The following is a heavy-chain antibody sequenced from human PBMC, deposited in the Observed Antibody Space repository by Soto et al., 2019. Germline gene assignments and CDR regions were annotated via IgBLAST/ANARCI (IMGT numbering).Heavy chain of an antibody. J-gene: IGHJ4*02. Sequence: GGSLRLSCAASGFSFSSYGMHWVRQAPGTGLVWVSRVDADGSGTTYAGSVKGRFSISRDNSKNTLSLQMNNLRAEDTAVYYCARDRDFDWLLTLDYWGQGTLVTVSS. CDR3: ARDRDFDWLLTLDY. CDR2: VDADGSGT. D-gene: IGHD3-9*01. V-gene: IGHV3-74*01. CDR1: GFSFSSYG.